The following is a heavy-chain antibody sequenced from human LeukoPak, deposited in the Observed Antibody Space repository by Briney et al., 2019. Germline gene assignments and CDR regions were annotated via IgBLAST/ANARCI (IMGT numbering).Heavy chain of an antibody. CDR2: ISGNDEST. D-gene: IGHD5-12*01. J-gene: IGHJ4*02. Sequence: GGSLRLSCAASGFSCSTRGMSWVRQAPGKGLEWVSAISGNDESTFYADSVKGQFTISRDNSRNTLYLQLSSLSAEDSAIYYCARDRRPARTYSGLFDYWGQGTLVTVSS. V-gene: IGHV3-23*01. CDR3: ARDRRPARTYSGLFDY. CDR1: GFSCSTRG.